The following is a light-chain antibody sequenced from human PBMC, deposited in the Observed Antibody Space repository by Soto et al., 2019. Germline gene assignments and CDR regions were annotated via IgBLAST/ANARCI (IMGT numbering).Light chain of an antibody. CDR1: QAISTK. J-gene: IGKJ4*01. CDR2: DAS. V-gene: IGKV1-13*02. Sequence: AIQLTQSPSSLSASVGDSVTITCRASQAISTKLAWYQQKPGQAPNLLIFDASTLNNGVPSRFSGSGSGTDFPLTISSLQPEDFASYFCQHFNSYPLTCGGGTKVEV. CDR3: QHFNSYPLT.